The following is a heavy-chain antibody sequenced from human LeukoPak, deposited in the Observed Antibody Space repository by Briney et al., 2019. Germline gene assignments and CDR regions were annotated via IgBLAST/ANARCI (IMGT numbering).Heavy chain of an antibody. Sequence: ASVKVSCKASGGTFSSYAISWVRQAPGQGLEWMGGIIPIFGTANYAQKFQGRVTITADESTSTAYMELSGLRSEDTAVYYCARGLGYCSSTSCSYNPWGQGTLVTVSS. CDR2: IIPIFGTA. J-gene: IGHJ5*02. D-gene: IGHD2-2*01. V-gene: IGHV1-69*13. CDR1: GGTFSSYA. CDR3: ARGLGYCSSTSCSYNP.